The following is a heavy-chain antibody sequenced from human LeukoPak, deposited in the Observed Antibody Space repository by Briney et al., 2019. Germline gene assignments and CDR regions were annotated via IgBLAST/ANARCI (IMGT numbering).Heavy chain of an antibody. CDR2: ISSSGSTI. CDR3: ARSGGGYSSGWYYGPIFDY. J-gene: IGHJ4*02. Sequence: PGGSLRLSCAASGFTFSTPTMNWVRQAPGKGLEWVSYISSSGSTIYYADSVKGRFTISRDNAKNSLYLQMNSLRAEDTAVYYCARSGGGYSSGWYYGPIFDYWGQGTLVTVSS. CDR1: GFTFSTPT. D-gene: IGHD6-19*01. V-gene: IGHV3-48*04.